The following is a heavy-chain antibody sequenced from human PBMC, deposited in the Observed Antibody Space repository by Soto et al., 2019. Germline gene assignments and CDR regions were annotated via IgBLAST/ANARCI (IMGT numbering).Heavy chain of an antibody. V-gene: IGHV1-69*12. CDR1: GGTFSSYA. CDR2: IIPIFGTA. J-gene: IGHJ4*02. Sequence: QVQLVQSGAEVKKPGSSVKVSCKASGGTFSSYAISWVRQAPGQGLEWMGGIIPIFGTANYAQKFQGRVTXXAXEXXSTAYMELSSLRSEDTAVYYCARDLFKGSSGGFDYWGQGTLVTVSS. CDR3: ARDLFKGSSGGFDY. D-gene: IGHD6-6*01.